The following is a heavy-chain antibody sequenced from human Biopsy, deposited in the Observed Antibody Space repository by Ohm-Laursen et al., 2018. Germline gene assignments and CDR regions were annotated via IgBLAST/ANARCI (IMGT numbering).Heavy chain of an antibody. CDR2: ISHTGYT. Sequence: PSETMSLTCTVSGGSFTGHYWTWIRQPPGKGLEWIGHISHTGYTSYKSSLKSRVTISLDTSRKHFSLRLTSLAAADTAVYYCARGSNEYGGLYSPHWGQGTLVTVSS. V-gene: IGHV4-59*11. CDR1: GGSFTGHY. D-gene: IGHD4-23*01. J-gene: IGHJ4*02. CDR3: ARGSNEYGGLYSPH.